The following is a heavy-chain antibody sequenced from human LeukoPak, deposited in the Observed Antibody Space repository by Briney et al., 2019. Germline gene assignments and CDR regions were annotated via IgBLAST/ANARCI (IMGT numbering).Heavy chain of an antibody. D-gene: IGHD3-3*01. Sequence: SETLSLTCAVYGGSFSGYYWSWIRQPPGKGLEWIGEINHSGSTNYNPSLKSRVTMSVDTSKNQFSLKLSSVTAADTAVYYCARRIPYYDFWSGYFEAFDIWGQGTMVTVPS. V-gene: IGHV4-34*01. CDR1: GGSFSGYY. J-gene: IGHJ3*02. CDR2: INHSGST. CDR3: ARRIPYYDFWSGYFEAFDI.